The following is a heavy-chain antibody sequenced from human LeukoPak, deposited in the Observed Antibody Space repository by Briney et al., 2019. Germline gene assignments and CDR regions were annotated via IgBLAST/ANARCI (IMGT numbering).Heavy chain of an antibody. CDR2: INPSGGST. CDR1: GYTFTSYY. J-gene: IGHJ5*02. CDR3: ARTWGYDSSRRWFDP. Sequence: ASVKVSCEASGYTFTSYYMHWVRQAPGQGLEWMGIINPSGGSTSYAQKFQGRVTMTRDTSTSTVYMELSSLRSEDTAVYYCARTWGYDSSRRWFDPWGQGTLVTVSS. V-gene: IGHV1-46*01. D-gene: IGHD3-22*01.